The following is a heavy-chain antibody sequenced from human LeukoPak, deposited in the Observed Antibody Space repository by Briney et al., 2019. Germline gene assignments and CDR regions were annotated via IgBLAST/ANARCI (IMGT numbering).Heavy chain of an antibody. CDR2: INSDGSST. J-gene: IGHJ6*03. Sequence: GGSLRLSCATSGFSFSTYWMNWVRQPPGKGLVWVSRINSDGSSTTYADSVMGRFTISRDNATNTLFLQMNSLRADDTAVYYCARSTSHYYYYYMDVWGKGTTVTISS. CDR1: GFSFSTYW. CDR3: ARSTSHYYYYYMDV. V-gene: IGHV3-74*01.